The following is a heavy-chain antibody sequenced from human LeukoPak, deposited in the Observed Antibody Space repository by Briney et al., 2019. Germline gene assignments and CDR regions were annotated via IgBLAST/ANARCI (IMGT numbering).Heavy chain of an antibody. J-gene: IGHJ6*02. CDR3: ARVTCSGGSCYHYGMDV. CDR1: GYTFTSYY. V-gene: IGHV1-46*01. D-gene: IGHD2-15*01. CDR2: INPSGGST. Sequence: GASVKVSCKASGYTFTSYYMHWVRQAPGQGLEWMGIINPSGGSTSYAQKFQGRVTMTRDTSTSTVYMELSSLRSEDTAVYCCARVTCSGGSCYHYGMDVWGQGTTVTVSS.